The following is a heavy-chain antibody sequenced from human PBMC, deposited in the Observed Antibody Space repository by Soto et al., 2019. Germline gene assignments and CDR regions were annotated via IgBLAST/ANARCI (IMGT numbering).Heavy chain of an antibody. CDR2: FTPILGVA. Sequence: QVQLVQSGAEVKQPGSSVKVSCKASGVTFNNSTVNWVRQAPGQGLEWMGRFTPILGVANNAQKLQGRLTLSVEKSTSTAYMELSSLRSEDTAVYYCARPSTTATGGVEHWGQGTLVIVSS. D-gene: IGHD2-8*02. CDR3: ARPSTTATGGVEH. V-gene: IGHV1-69*02. J-gene: IGHJ4*02. CDR1: GVTFNNST.